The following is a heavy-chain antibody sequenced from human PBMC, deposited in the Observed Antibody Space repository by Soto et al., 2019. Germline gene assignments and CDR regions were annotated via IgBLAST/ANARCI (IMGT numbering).Heavy chain of an antibody. J-gene: IGHJ4*02. CDR1: GFTFSSYG. Sequence: GGSLRLSCAASGFTFSSYGMHWVRQAPGKGLEWVAVISYDGSNKYYADSVKGRFTISRDNSKNTLYLQMNSLRAEDTAVYYCAKEQVGATTGSAFDYWGQGTLVTVSS. V-gene: IGHV3-30*18. CDR3: AKEQVGATTGSAFDY. CDR2: ISYDGSNK. D-gene: IGHD1-26*01.